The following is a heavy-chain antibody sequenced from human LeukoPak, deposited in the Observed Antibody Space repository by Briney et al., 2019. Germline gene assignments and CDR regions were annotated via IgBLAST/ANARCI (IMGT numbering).Heavy chain of an antibody. V-gene: IGHV1-2*02. CDR1: GYTFTGYY. Sequence: GASVKVSCKASGYTFTGYYMHWVRQAPGQGLEWMGWINPNSGGTNYAQKFQGRVTMTRDTSISTAYMELSRLRSDDTAVYYCARDLIAAAGTPSNWFDPWGQGTLVTVSS. CDR2: INPNSGGT. CDR3: ARDLIAAAGTPSNWFDP. D-gene: IGHD6-13*01. J-gene: IGHJ5*02.